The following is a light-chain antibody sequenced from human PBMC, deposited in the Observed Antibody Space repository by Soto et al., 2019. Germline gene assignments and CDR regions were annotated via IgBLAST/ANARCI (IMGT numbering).Light chain of an antibody. Sequence: QSVLTQSPSASGSPGQSVTIRCTGTSSDIGGYNSVSWYQQHPGKAPKVMIYDVTKRPSGVPDRFSGSKSGNTASLTVSALQAEDEADYYCSSYTDRKNLVFGTGTKVTVL. V-gene: IGLV2-8*01. CDR3: SSYTDRKNLV. CDR1: SSDIGGYNS. CDR2: DVT. J-gene: IGLJ1*01.